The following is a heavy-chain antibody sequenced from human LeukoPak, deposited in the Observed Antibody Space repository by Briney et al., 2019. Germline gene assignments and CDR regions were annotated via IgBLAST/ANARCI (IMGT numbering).Heavy chain of an antibody. V-gene: IGHV3-74*01. CDR1: GFTFSSYW. CDR2: INSDGSST. CDR3: ARVVSSSWSNWFDP. D-gene: IGHD6-13*01. J-gene: IGHJ5*02. Sequence: GGSLRFSCAASGFTFSSYWMHWVRHAPGKGLVWVSRINSDGSSTSYADSVKGRFTTSRDNAKNTLYLQMNSLRAEDTAVYYCARVVSSSWSNWFDPWGQGTLVTVSS.